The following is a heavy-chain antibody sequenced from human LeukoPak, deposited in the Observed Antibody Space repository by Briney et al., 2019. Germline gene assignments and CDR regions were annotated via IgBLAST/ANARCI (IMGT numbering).Heavy chain of an antibody. CDR1: GGSISSYY. V-gene: IGHV4-59*12. Sequence: PSETLSLTCTVSGGSISSYYWSWIRQPPGKGLEWIGYIYYSGSTNYNPSLKSRVTISVDTSKNQFSLKLSSVTAADTAVYYCARGYYDSSGYPSTNNWFDPWGQGTLVTVSS. CDR2: IYYSGST. D-gene: IGHD3-22*01. J-gene: IGHJ5*02. CDR3: ARGYYDSSGYPSTNNWFDP.